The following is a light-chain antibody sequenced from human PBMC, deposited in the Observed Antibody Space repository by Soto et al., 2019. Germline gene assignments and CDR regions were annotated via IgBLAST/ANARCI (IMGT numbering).Light chain of an antibody. J-gene: IGKJ1*01. CDR2: GAS. CDR1: PSVSSY. CDR3: QQYSMAPLT. V-gene: IGKV3-20*01. Sequence: PWERATLSCSASPSVSSYLAWYQQKPGQAPRLLIYGASNRATGIPDRFSASGSGTDFTLTISRLEPEDFAVYYCQQYSMAPLTFGQGTKVDIK.